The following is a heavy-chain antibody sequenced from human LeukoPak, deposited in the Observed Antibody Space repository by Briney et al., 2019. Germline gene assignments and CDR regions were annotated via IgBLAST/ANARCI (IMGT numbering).Heavy chain of an antibody. V-gene: IGHV4-39*01. J-gene: IGHJ4*02. CDR1: GVSISSSSDY. CDR2: SVYYSGST. Sequence: SETLSLTCTVSGVSISSSSDYWGWIRQPPGKGLEWIGSSVYYSGSTYYNPSLKSRVTISVGTSKNQFSLKLTSVTAADTAVYYCASRASYYDSRGYGVVFDYWGQGTLVTVSS. D-gene: IGHD3-22*01. CDR3: ASRASYYDSRGYGVVFDY.